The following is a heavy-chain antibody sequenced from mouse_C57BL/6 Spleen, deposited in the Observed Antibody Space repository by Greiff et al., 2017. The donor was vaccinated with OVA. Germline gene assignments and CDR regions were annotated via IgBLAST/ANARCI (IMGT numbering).Heavy chain of an antibody. D-gene: IGHD1-1*01. Sequence: EVQGVESGGDLVKPGGSLKLSCAASGFTFSSYGMSWVRQTPDKRLEWVATISSGGSYTYYPDSVKGRFTISRDNAKNTLYLQMSSLKSEDTAMYYCARHNYGSRGYFDVWGTGTTVTVSS. CDR1: GFTFSSYG. V-gene: IGHV5-6*01. J-gene: IGHJ1*03. CDR3: ARHNYGSRGYFDV. CDR2: ISSGGSYT.